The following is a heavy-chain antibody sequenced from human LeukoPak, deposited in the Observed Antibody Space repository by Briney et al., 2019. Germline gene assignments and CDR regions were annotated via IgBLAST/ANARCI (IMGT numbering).Heavy chain of an antibody. CDR1: GGSISSSSYY. CDR2: IYYSGST. CDR3: ARLWGDLGGFGELLSSLDYYYYMDV. D-gene: IGHD3-10*01. J-gene: IGHJ6*03. V-gene: IGHV4-39*01. Sequence: PSETLSLTCTVSGGSISSSSYYWGWIRQPPGNGLEWIGSIYYSGSTYYNPSLKSRVTISVDTSKNQFSLKLSSVTAADTAVYYCARLWGDLGGFGELLSSLDYYYYMDVWGKGTTVTVSS.